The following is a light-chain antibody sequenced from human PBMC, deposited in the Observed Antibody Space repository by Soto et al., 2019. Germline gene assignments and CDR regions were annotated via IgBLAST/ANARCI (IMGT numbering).Light chain of an antibody. J-gene: IGKJ1*01. Sequence: EVLVTQSPATLSVSPGAGVTLSCRASQSVSTDLAWYQQKPGQAPRLLIYGASIRAIGVPDRFSGSGSGTEFTFTISSLQSEDSAIYYCQQYFRWPPWTFGQGTKVEV. CDR1: QSVSTD. CDR2: GAS. V-gene: IGKV3-15*01. CDR3: QQYFRWPPWT.